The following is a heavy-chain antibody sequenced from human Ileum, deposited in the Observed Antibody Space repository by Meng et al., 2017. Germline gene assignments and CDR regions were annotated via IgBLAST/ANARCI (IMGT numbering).Heavy chain of an antibody. V-gene: IGHV1-2*06. CDR2: INPNSGGT. CDR1: GYTLTGYY. D-gene: IGHD2-15*01. J-gene: IGHJ4*02. CDR3: ARGGELGYCSGGSCYYFDY. Sequence: GQAGAEVKKPGASVKVSCKASGYTLTGYYMHWVRQAPGQGLEWMGRINPNSGGTNYAQKFQGRVTMTRDTSISTAYMELSRLRSDDTAVYYCARGGELGYCSGGSCYYFDYWGQGTLVTVSS.